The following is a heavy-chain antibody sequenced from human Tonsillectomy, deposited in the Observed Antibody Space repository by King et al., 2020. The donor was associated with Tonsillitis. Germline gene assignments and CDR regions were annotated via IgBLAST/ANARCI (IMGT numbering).Heavy chain of an antibody. CDR3: GTVRTYYYGSGSVDY. V-gene: IGHV3-48*01. J-gene: IGHJ4*02. D-gene: IGHD3-10*01. CDR1: GFTFSSYS. CDR2: MSGSSSII. Sequence: VQLVESGGGLVQPGGSLRRSCAASGFTFSSYSMNWVRQAPGKGLDWVSYMSGSSSIIYYADSVKGRFNISRDNAKNSLDLQMNSLRAEDTAVYYCGTVRTYYYGSGSVDYWGQGTLVTVSS.